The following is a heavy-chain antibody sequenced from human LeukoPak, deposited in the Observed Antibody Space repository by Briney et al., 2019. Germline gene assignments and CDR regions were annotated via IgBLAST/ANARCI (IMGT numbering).Heavy chain of an antibody. CDR1: GFTFSSYS. CDR3: ARVQFKIVVVPAASDY. Sequence: GGSLRLSCAASGFTFSSYSMNWVRQAPGKGLEWVSSISSSSSYIYYADSVKGRLTIFRDNAKNSLYLQMNSLRAEDTAVYYCARVQFKIVVVPAASDYWGQGTLVTVSS. J-gene: IGHJ4*02. V-gene: IGHV3-21*01. CDR2: ISSSSSYI. D-gene: IGHD2-2*01.